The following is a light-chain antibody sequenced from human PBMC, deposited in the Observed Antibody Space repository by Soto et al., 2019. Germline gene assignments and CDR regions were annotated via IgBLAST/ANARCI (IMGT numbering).Light chain of an antibody. Sequence: EIVMTQSPPSLTVTPGEPASISCSSSQRLLHSNGNIFLDWYLQKPGQSPQLLIYLGFNRASGVPDRVSGSAAGTDFTLKSSRVEAEDAVVYYCMQALQTPYTFGQGTKLEIK. CDR3: MQALQTPYT. CDR2: LGF. J-gene: IGKJ2*01. CDR1: QRLLHSNGNIF. V-gene: IGKV2-28*01.